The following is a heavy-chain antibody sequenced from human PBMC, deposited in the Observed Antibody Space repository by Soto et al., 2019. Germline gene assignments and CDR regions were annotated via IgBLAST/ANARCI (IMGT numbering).Heavy chain of an antibody. D-gene: IGHD3-3*01. CDR3: ASSIFGVVLYYYGMDV. CDR1: GGSISSSSYY. CDR2: IYYSGST. J-gene: IGHJ6*02. Sequence: QLQLQESGPGLVKPSETLSLTCTVSGGSISSSSYYWGWIRQPPGKGLEWIGSIYYSGSTYYNPSLKCRVTISVDTSKNQFSLKLSSVTAADTAVYYCASSIFGVVLYYYGMDVWGQGTTVTVSS. V-gene: IGHV4-39*01.